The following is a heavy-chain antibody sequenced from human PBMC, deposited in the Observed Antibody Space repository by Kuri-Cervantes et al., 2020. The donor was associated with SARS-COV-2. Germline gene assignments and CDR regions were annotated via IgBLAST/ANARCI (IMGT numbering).Heavy chain of an antibody. J-gene: IGHJ6*02. V-gene: IGHV5-51*01. D-gene: IGHD5-18*01. CDR3: ARQEVDTAMVAGAYYYYGMDV. CDR1: GYSFTSYW. Sequence: GESLKISCKGSGYSFTSYWIGWVRQMPGKGLEWMGIIYPGDSDTRYSPSFQGQVTISADKSISTAYLQWSSLKASDTAMYYCARQEVDTAMVAGAYYYYGMDVWGQGTTVTVSS. CDR2: IYPGDSDT.